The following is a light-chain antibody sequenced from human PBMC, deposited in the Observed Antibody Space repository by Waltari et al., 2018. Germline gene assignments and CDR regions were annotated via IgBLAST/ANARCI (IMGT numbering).Light chain of an antibody. V-gene: IGKV3-20*01. J-gene: IGKJ4*01. Sequence: EIVLTQSPGTLSLSPGERATLSCRASQSVSSSYLAWYQQKPGQAPKLLIYGASSRATGIPVRFSGSGSGTDFTLTISRLEPEDFAVYYCQQYGSSPLTFGGGTRWRSN. CDR2: GAS. CDR1: QSVSSSY. CDR3: QQYGSSPLT.